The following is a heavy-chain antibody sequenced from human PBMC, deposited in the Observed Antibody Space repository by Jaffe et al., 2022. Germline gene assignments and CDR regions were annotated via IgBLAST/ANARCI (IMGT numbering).Heavy chain of an antibody. D-gene: IGHD3-22*01. CDR3: ARANYYYDSSGYYYYFDY. J-gene: IGHJ4*02. CDR2: INPNSGGT. Sequence: QVQLVQSGAEVKKPGASVKVSCKASGYTFTGYYMHWVRQAPGQGLEWMGWINPNSGGTNYAQKFQGRVTMTRDTSISTAYMELSRLRSDDTAVYYCARANYYYDSSGYYYYFDYWGQGTLVTVSS. V-gene: IGHV1-2*02. CDR1: GYTFTGYY.